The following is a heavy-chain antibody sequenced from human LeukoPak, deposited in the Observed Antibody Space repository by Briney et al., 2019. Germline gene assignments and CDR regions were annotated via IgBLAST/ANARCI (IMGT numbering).Heavy chain of an antibody. V-gene: IGHV3-66*01. J-gene: IGHJ4*02. Sequence: GGSLRLSCAASGFTVSSNYMSWVRQAPGKGLEWVSVIYSGGSTYYADSVKGRFNISRDNYKNTLYLQMNSLRAEDTALYYCVKVGGWLVFDNWGQGTPVTVSS. CDR3: VKVGGWLVFDN. CDR1: GFTVSSNY. CDR2: IYSGGST. D-gene: IGHD6-19*01.